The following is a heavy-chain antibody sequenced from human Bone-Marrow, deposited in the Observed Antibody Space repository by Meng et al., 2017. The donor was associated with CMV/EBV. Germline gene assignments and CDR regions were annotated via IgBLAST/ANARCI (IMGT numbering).Heavy chain of an antibody. J-gene: IGHJ4*02. CDR2: INHSGST. Sequence: GSLRLSCAVYGGSFSGYYWSWIRQPPGKGLEWIGEINHSGSTNYNPSLKSRVTISVDTSKSQFSLKLSSVTAADTAVYYCARRSVVVPAASFDYWGQGTLVTVSS. CDR1: GGSFSGYY. CDR3: ARRSVVVPAASFDY. V-gene: IGHV4-34*01. D-gene: IGHD2-2*01.